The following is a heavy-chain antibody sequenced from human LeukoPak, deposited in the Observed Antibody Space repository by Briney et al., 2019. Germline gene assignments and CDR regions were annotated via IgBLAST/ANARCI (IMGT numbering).Heavy chain of an antibody. V-gene: IGHV1-8*01. CDR2: MNPNSGNT. Sequence: ASVKVSCKASGYTFTSCDINWVRHATGQGLEWVGWMNPNSGNTGYGQSFQGRINMTRDISIGTAYMELSNLTSEDTAIYYCTRGSSGRRDNWGQGTLVTVSA. CDR3: TRGSSGRRDN. D-gene: IGHD6-19*01. CDR1: GYTFTSCD. J-gene: IGHJ4*02.